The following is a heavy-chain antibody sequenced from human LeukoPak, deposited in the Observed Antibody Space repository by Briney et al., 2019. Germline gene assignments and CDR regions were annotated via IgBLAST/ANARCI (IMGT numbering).Heavy chain of an antibody. V-gene: IGHV1-46*01. Sequence: ASVKVSCKASGYTFTSYYMHWVRQAPGQGLEWMGIINPSGGSTSYAQKFQGRVTMTRDMSTSTVYMELSSLRSEDTAVYYCAREIFPDYVVDTAMVTSMDVWGQGTTVTVSS. CDR1: GYTFTSYY. CDR2: INPSGGST. CDR3: AREIFPDYVVDTAMVTSMDV. J-gene: IGHJ6*02. D-gene: IGHD5-18*01.